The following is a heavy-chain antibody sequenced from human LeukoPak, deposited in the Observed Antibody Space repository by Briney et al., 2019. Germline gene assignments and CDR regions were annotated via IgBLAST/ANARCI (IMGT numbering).Heavy chain of an antibody. CDR1: GFTFSSYS. V-gene: IGHV3-21*01. CDR3: ARDSGYSYPNWFDP. CDR2: ISSSSSYI. J-gene: IGHJ5*02. Sequence: KTGGSLRLSCAASGFTFSSYSMNWVRQAPGKGLEWVSSISSSSSYIYYADSVKGRFTISRDNAKNSLYLQMNSLRAEDTAVYYCARDSGYSYPNWFDPWGRGTLVTVSS. D-gene: IGHD5-18*01.